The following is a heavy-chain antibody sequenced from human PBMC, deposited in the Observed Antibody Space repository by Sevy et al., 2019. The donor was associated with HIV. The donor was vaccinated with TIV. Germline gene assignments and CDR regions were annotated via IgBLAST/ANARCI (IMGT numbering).Heavy chain of an antibody. CDR1: GYTFTSYG. CDR3: ARDRPGDYDFWSGHLNDFDY. V-gene: IGHV1-18*04. J-gene: IGHJ4*02. Sequence: ASVKVSCKASGYTFTSYGISWVRQAPGQGLEWMGWISAYNGNTNYEQKLQGRVTMTTETSTSTAYMELRSLRSDDTAVYYCARDRPGDYDFWSGHLNDFDYWGQGTLVTVSS. CDR2: ISAYNGNT. D-gene: IGHD3-3*01.